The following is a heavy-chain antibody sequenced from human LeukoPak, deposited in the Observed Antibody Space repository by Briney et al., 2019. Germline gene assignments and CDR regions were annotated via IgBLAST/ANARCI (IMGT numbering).Heavy chain of an antibody. CDR2: ISSSSIYI. Sequence: GGSLRLSCAASGFTFSNYRMNWVRQAPGTGLELVSSISSSSIYIYYADSLKGRFTISRDNAKNSLYLQMNSLRAEDTAVYYCARGRDGYNLVDAFNIWGQGIMVTVSS. CDR1: GFTFSNYR. J-gene: IGHJ3*02. D-gene: IGHD5-24*01. V-gene: IGHV3-21*01. CDR3: ARGRDGYNLVDAFNI.